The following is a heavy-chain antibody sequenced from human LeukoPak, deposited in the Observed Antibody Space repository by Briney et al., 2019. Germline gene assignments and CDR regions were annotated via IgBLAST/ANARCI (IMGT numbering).Heavy chain of an antibody. J-gene: IGHJ6*04. D-gene: IGHD2-2*01. CDR3: ARRGYCSSTSCYYYGMDV. CDR1: GYSFTSYW. CDR2: IDPSDSYT. V-gene: IGHV5-10-1*01. Sequence: GESLKISCKGSGYSFTSYWISWVRQIPGKGLEWMGRIDPSDSYTNYSPSFQGHVTISADKSISTAYLQWSSLKASDTAMYYCARRGYCSSTSCYYYGMDVWGKGTTVTASS.